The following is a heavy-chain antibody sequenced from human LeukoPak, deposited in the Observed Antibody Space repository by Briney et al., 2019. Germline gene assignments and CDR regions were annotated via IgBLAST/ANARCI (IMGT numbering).Heavy chain of an antibody. CDR2: INYDGTIT. CDR3: ARVLSGSWDWFDP. D-gene: IGHD3-22*01. V-gene: IGHV3-74*01. Sequence: GGSLRLSCAVSGFPFSGHWMHWVRQAPGKGLVWVSRINYDGTITSYADSVEGRFTISRDNAKNTLYLQLNSLRAEDTAVYYCARVLSGSWDWFDPWGQGTLVTVSS. CDR1: GFPFSGHW. J-gene: IGHJ5*02.